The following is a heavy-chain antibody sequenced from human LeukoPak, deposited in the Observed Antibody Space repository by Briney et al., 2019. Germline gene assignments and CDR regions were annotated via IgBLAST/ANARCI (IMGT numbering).Heavy chain of an antibody. D-gene: IGHD5-24*01. J-gene: IGHJ4*02. V-gene: IGHV3-23*01. CDR3: AKGPRGWLQSQVDY. CDR1: GFTFSSYA. Sequence: PGGSLRLSCAASGFTFSSYAMNWVRQAPGKGLEWVSGISGSGGSTYYADSVKGRFTISRDNSKNTLYLQMNSLRAEDMAVYYCAKGPRGWLQSQVDYWGQGTLVTVSS. CDR2: ISGSGGST.